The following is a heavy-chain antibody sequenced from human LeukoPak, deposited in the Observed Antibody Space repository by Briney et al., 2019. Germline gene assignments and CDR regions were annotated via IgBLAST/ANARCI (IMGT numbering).Heavy chain of an antibody. D-gene: IGHD3-10*01. CDR2: INHSGST. CDR1: GGSFSGYY. J-gene: IGHJ4*02. V-gene: IGHV4-34*01. Sequence: SETLSLTCAVYGGSFSGYYWSWIRQPPGKGLEWIGEINHSGSTNYNPSLKSRVTISVDTSRNQFSLELSSVTAADTAVYYCAVSPFTMVRGVXFDYWGLGTLVTVSS. CDR3: AVSPFTMVRGVXFDY.